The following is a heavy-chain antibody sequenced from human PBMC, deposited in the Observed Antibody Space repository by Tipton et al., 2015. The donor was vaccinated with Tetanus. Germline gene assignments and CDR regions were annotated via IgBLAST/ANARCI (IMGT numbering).Heavy chain of an antibody. Sequence: TLSLTCTVSGDSISSSEYYWGWIRQPPGEGLEWIGYIYYSGSTNYNPSLKSRVTISVDTSKNQFSLKLSSVTAADTAVYYCARGMVSWGIFPYWGQGTLVTVSS. J-gene: IGHJ4*02. D-gene: IGHD2-8*01. CDR1: GDSISSSEYY. V-gene: IGHV4-61*08. CDR3: ARGMVSWGIFPY. CDR2: IYYSGST.